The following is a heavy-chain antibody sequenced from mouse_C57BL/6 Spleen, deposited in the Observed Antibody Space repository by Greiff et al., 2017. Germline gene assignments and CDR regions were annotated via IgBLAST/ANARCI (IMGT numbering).Heavy chain of an antibody. J-gene: IGHJ2*01. CDR3: ARYGYYFDY. CDR1: GYSFTGYY. CDR2: INPSTGGT. Sequence: EVQRVESGPELVKPGASVKISCKASGYSFTGYYMNWVKQSPEKSLEWIGEINPSTGGTTYNQKFKAKATLTVDKSSSTAYMQLKSLTSEDSAVYYCARYGYYFDYWGQGTTRTGSS. V-gene: IGHV1-42*01. D-gene: IGHD2-10*02.